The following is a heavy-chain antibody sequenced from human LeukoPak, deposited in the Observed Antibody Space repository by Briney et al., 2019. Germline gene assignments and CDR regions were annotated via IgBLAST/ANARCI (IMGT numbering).Heavy chain of an antibody. V-gene: IGHV3-30*03. Sequence: GGSLRLSCAASGFTFSSYGTHWVRQAPGKGLEWVAVISYDGSNKYYADSVKGRFTISRDNSKNTLYLQMNSLRAEDTAVYYCASEDYSSSWYGSYYYGMDVWGKGTTVTVSS. CDR2: ISYDGSNK. D-gene: IGHD6-13*01. CDR3: ASEDYSSSWYGSYYYGMDV. J-gene: IGHJ6*04. CDR1: GFTFSSYG.